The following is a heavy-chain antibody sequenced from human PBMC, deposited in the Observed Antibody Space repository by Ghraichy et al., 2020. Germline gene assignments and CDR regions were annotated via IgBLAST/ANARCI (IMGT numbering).Heavy chain of an antibody. J-gene: IGHJ6*02. V-gene: IGHV4-34*01. D-gene: IGHD3-16*01. CDR3: ARHRVSVWGSSRYYYGMDV. CDR2: INHSGNT. CDR1: GGSFSGYS. Sequence: SETLSLTCAVYGGSFSGYSWSCIRQPPGQGLEWIGEINHSGNTNYNPSLKSRVTISVDTSKNQFSLKLSSVTAAATAVYYCARHRVSVWGSSRYYYGMDVWGQGTPVTVSS.